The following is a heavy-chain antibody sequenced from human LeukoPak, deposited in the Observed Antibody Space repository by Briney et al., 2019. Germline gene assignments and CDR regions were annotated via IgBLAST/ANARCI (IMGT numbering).Heavy chain of an antibody. Sequence: PSETLSLTCTVSGGSISSNSYYWGWIRQPPGKGLEWIGSIYYSGSTYYNPSLKNRLTISVDTSKNQFSLKLSSGTAADTAVYYCARTRCYYGSRSYGAPYYFDYWGQGTLVTVSS. CDR2: IYYSGST. CDR1: GGSISSNSYY. CDR3: ARTRCYYGSRSYGAPYYFDY. D-gene: IGHD3-10*01. V-gene: IGHV4-39*01. J-gene: IGHJ4*02.